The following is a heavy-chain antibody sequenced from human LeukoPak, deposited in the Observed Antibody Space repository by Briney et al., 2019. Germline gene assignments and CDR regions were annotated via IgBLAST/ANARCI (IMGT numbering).Heavy chain of an antibody. CDR2: IYYSGTT. J-gene: IGHJ6*03. CDR3: ARLLVVPAAMRVYYYYYYMDV. Sequence: PSETLSLTCAVSGGSISSSTYSWSWIRQPPGKGLEWIGYIYYSGTTYYNPSLKSRVTISVDTSKNQFSLKLSSVTAADTAVYYCARLLVVPAAMRVYYYYYYMDVWGKGTTVTISS. D-gene: IGHD2-2*01. CDR1: GGSISSSTYS. V-gene: IGHV4-30-4*07.